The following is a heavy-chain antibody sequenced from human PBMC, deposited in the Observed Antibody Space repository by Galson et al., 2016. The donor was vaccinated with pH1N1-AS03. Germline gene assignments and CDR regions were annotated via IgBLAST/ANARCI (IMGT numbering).Heavy chain of an antibody. CDR3: AHGNGWVHDY. D-gene: IGHD2-2*03. J-gene: IGHJ4*02. V-gene: IGHV2-5*01. CDR1: GFSLTTTAVG. Sequence: PALVKPTQTLTLTCTFSGFSLTTTAVGVGWFRQPPGKALEWLALIYWNDDNRYSPSLKNRLTFTKDTSKNQVVLTLTDMDAVDTATYYFAHGNGWVHDYWGQGILVSVSS. CDR2: IYWNDDN.